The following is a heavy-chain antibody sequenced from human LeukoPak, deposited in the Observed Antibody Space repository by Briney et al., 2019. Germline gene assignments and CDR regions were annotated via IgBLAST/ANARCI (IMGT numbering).Heavy chain of an antibody. Sequence: GGSLRLSCAASGFTVSSNYMSWVRQAPGKGLEWVSVIYSGGSTYYADSVKGRFTISRDNSKNTLYLQMNSLRAEDTAVYYCARFKAYYGSGSYRDYWGQGTLVTVSS. J-gene: IGHJ4*02. CDR3: ARFKAYYGSGSYRDY. V-gene: IGHV3-66*01. CDR2: IYSGGST. D-gene: IGHD3-10*01. CDR1: GFTVSSNY.